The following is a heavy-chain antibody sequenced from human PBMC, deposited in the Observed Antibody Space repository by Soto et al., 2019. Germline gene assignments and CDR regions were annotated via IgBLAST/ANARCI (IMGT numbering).Heavy chain of an antibody. D-gene: IGHD6-13*01. J-gene: IGHJ6*03. CDR2: ISGSGDST. Sequence: GGSLRLSCAVSGLTFSNYAMSLVRQAPGKGLEWVSTISGSGDSTYYADSVKGRFTISRDNSENTLYLQMGSLRAEDMALYYCARRGYGSRWPNVYMDVWGKGTTVTVPS. CDR3: ARRGYGSRWPNVYMDV. V-gene: IGHV3-23*01. CDR1: GLTFSNYA.